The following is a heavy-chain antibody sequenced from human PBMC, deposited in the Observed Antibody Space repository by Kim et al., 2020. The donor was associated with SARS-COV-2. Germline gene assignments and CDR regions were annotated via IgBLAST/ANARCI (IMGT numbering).Heavy chain of an antibody. Sequence: TNYEQNFQGRVFLTSDTSITTAYMELSRLRSDDTAVYFCARGLWRGGLDVWGQGTTVTVSS. D-gene: IGHD2-21*01. J-gene: IGHJ6*02. CDR2: T. V-gene: IGHV1-2*02. CDR3: ARGLWRGGLDV.